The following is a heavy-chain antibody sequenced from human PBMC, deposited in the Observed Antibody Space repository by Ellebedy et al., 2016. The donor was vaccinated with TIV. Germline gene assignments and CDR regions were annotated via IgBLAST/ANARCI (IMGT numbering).Heavy chain of an antibody. CDR3: ASSRGRTVTTYFDY. V-gene: IGHV4-39*01. CDR2: IYYSGST. D-gene: IGHD4-17*01. Sequence: SETLSLXXTVSGGSISSSSYYWGWIRQPPGKGLEWIGSIYYSGSTYYNPSLKSRVTISVDTSKNQFSLKLSSVTAADTAVYYCASSRGRTVTTYFDYWGQGTLVTVSS. J-gene: IGHJ4*02. CDR1: GGSISSSSYY.